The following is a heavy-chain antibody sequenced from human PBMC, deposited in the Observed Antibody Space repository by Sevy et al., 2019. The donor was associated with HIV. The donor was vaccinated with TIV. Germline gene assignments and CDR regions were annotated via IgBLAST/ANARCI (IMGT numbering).Heavy chain of an antibody. D-gene: IGHD3-16*01. CDR1: GLTFSNYW. V-gene: IGHV3-7*03. CDR2: IKKDGSQK. J-gene: IGHJ4*02. Sequence: GGSLRLSCTDSGLTFSNYWMHWVRQAPGEGLEWVAYIKKDGSQKDYVDSVKGRFIISRDNAKSSVYLQMNSLRDEDAAVYYCFGGTNWGQGTLVTVSS. CDR3: FGGTN.